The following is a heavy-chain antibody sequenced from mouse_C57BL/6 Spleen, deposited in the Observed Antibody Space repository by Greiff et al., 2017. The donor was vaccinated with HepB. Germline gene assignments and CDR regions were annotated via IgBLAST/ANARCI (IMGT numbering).Heavy chain of an antibody. CDR3: TRDYRGAWFAY. Sequence: VKLMESGAELVRPGASVTLSCKASGYTFTDYEMHWVKQTPVHGLEWIGAIDPETGGTAYNQKFKGKAILTADKSSSTAYMELRSLTSEDSAVYYCTRDYRGAWFAYWGQGTLVTVSA. CDR2: IDPETGGT. V-gene: IGHV1-15*01. J-gene: IGHJ3*01. D-gene: IGHD2-14*01. CDR1: GYTFTDYE.